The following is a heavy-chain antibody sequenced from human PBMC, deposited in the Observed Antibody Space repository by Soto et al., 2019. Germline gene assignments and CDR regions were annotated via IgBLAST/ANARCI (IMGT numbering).Heavy chain of an antibody. CDR1: GFTFSISA. Sequence: GGSLRLSCAASGFTFSISAMHWVRQAPGKGLEWVAVVSYNGNNKYYADSVKGRFTVSRDNSKNTVYLQMNSLRPEDTAVYYCAREAPHSGWTFDFWGQGT. CDR3: AREAPHSGWTFDF. V-gene: IGHV3-30*04. CDR2: VSYNGNNK. J-gene: IGHJ4*02. D-gene: IGHD6-19*01.